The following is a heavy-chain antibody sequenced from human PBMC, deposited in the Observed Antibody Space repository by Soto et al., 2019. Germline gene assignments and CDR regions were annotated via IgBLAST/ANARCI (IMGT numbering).Heavy chain of an antibody. CDR1: GFTFSTNW. Sequence: EVQLVESGGGLVQPGGSLRLSCAASGFTFSTNWMHWVRQVAGKGLIWVSRINEDGRITDYADSAKGRSTISRDNAKNTLYLQMNSLRAEDTAVYYCARDIGGVGSHWGQGTLVTVAS. D-gene: IGHD3-10*01. V-gene: IGHV3-74*01. CDR3: ARDIGGVGSH. CDR2: INEDGRIT. J-gene: IGHJ4*02.